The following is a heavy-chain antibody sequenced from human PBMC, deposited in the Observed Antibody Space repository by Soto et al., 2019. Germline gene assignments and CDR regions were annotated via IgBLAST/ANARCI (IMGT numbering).Heavy chain of an antibody. J-gene: IGHJ4*02. CDR2: IFSNDEK. D-gene: IGHD3-22*01. Sequence: QVTLKESGPVLVNPTETLTLTCTVSGFTLSNARLGMSWIRQPPGKALEWLAHIFSNDEKSYSTSLKSRLTISKDTSKSQVVLTMTNMDPVDTATYYCARIVRQDSSGYYGHFDYWGQGALVTVSS. V-gene: IGHV2-26*01. CDR1: GFTLSNARLG. CDR3: ARIVRQDSSGYYGHFDY.